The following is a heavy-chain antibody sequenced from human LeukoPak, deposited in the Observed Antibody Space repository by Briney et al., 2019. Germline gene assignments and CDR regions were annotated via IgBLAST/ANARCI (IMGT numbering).Heavy chain of an antibody. CDR2: INPSGGST. J-gene: IGHJ4*02. CDR1: GYTFTSYY. Sequence: ASVKVSCKASGYTFTSYYMHWVRQAPGQGLEWMGIINPSGGSTSYAQKFQGRVTMTTDTSTSTAHMELRSLRSDDTAVYYCARVSAQFTAVAGTDYWGQGTLVTVSS. D-gene: IGHD6-13*01. V-gene: IGHV1-46*01. CDR3: ARVSAQFTAVAGTDY.